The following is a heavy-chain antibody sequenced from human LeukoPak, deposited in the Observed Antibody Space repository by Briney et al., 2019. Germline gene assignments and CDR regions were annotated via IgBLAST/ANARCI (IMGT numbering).Heavy chain of an antibody. CDR3: AREWLQDGFDI. Sequence: SQTLSLTCALSGDSFSSNSAAWDWSRQSPSRGLEWLGRTYYRSKWYNDYAESVKSRVSVNPDTSKNQLSLQLNSVTPEDTAVYYCAREWLQDGFDIWGQGTMVTVSS. D-gene: IGHD5-12*01. CDR1: GDSFSSNSAA. CDR2: TYYRSKWYN. V-gene: IGHV6-1*01. J-gene: IGHJ3*02.